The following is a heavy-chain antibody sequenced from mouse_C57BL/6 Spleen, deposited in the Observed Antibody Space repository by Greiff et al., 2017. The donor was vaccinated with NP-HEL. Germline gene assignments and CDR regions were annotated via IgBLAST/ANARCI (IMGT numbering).Heavy chain of an antibody. J-gene: IGHJ1*03. CDR1: GYTFTDYY. V-gene: IGHV1-26*01. CDR2: INPNNGGT. CDR3: ARKYVDV. Sequence: EVQLQQSGPELVKPGASVKISCKASGYTFTDYYMNWVKQSHGKSLEWIGDINPNNGGTSYNQKFKGKATLTVDKSSSTAYMELRSLTSEDSAVYYCARKYVDVWGTGTTVTVSS.